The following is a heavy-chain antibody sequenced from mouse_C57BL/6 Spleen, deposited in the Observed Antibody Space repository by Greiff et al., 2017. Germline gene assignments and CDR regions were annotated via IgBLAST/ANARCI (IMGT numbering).Heavy chain of an antibody. CDR1: GYTFTSYT. D-gene: IGHD2-4*01. V-gene: IGHV1-4*01. J-gene: IGHJ2*01. Sequence: VQLQQSGAELARPGASVKMSCKASGYTFTSYTMHWVKQRPGQGLEWIGYINPSSGYTKYNQKFKDKATLTADKSSSTAYMQLSSLTSEDSAVYYCARLGSLDYDYIDYWGQGTTLTVSS. CDR3: ARLGSLDYDYIDY. CDR2: INPSSGYT.